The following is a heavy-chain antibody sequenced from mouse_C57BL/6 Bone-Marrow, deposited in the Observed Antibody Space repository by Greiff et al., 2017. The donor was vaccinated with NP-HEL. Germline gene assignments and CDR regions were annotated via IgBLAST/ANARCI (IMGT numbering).Heavy chain of an antibody. CDR1: GYTFTSYW. CDR3: AWDYDAY. J-gene: IGHJ3*01. V-gene: IGHV1-50*01. D-gene: IGHD2-4*01. Sequence: VQLQHPGAELVKPGASVKLSCKASGYTFTSYWMQWVKQRPGQGLEWIGEIDPSDSYTNYNQKFKGKATLTVDTSSSTAYMQLSSLTSEDSAVYYCAWDYDAYWGQGTLVTVSA. CDR2: IDPSDSYT.